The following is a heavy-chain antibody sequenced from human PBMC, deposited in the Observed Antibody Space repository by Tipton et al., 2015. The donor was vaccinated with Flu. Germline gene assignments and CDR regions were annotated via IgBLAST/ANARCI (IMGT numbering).Heavy chain of an antibody. CDR2: IRSKVYGETT. CDR1: GFTFGDYG. D-gene: IGHD5-24*01. Sequence: SLRLSCRGSGFTFGDYGMTWVRQAPGKGLEWIGVIRSKVYGETTEYAASLQGRFTVSRDDSKNTVYLQMNSLKSEDTAMYFCIRDQDGLYEVLDFWGQGMLVTVSS. V-gene: IGHV3-49*04. CDR3: IRDQDGLYEVLDF. J-gene: IGHJ4*02.